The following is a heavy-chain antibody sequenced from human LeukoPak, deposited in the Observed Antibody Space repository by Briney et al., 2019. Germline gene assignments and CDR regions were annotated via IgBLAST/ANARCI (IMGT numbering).Heavy chain of an antibody. Sequence: GGSLRLSCAASGFTFSSYSMNWVRQAPGKGLEWVSSISSSSSYIYYADSVKGRFTISRDNAKNSLYLQMNSLRAEDTAVYYCARHKGFEVGAYAFDIWGQGQWSPSLQ. J-gene: IGHJ3*02. CDR1: GFTFSSYS. CDR3: ARHKGFEVGAYAFDI. D-gene: IGHD1-26*01. CDR2: ISSSSSYI. V-gene: IGHV3-21*01.